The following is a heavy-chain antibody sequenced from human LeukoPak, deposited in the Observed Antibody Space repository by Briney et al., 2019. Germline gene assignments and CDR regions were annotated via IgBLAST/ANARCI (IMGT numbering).Heavy chain of an antibody. CDR3: AKTPNTFGVVIMHFDS. J-gene: IGHJ4*02. D-gene: IGHD3-3*01. CDR1: GFTFNNYA. Sequence: PGGSLRLSCVASGFTFNNYAMSWVRQAPGKGLEWISAISGSGGATYYADSVKGRFTISRDNSESTSYLQMNSLRAEDTAVYYCAKTPNTFGVVIMHFDSWGQGTLVTVSS. CDR2: ISGSGGAT. V-gene: IGHV3-23*01.